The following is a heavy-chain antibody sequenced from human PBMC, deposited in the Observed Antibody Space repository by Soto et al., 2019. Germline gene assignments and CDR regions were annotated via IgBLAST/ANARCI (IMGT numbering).Heavy chain of an antibody. J-gene: IGHJ4*02. V-gene: IGHV3-64*02. CDR2: ISSNGGST. Sequence: GGSLRLSCAASGFTFSSYAMHWVRQAPGKGLEYVSAISSNGGSTYYADSVKGRFTISRDNSKNTLYLQMGSLRAEDMAVYYCARVNLAAIDYWGQGTLVTVSS. CDR3: ARVNLAAIDY. CDR1: GFTFSSYA.